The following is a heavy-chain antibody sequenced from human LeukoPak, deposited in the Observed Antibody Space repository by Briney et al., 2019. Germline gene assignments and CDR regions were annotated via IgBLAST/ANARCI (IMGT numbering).Heavy chain of an antibody. J-gene: IGHJ4*02. CDR1: GFTFSDYD. CDR2: IHYDGSIK. CDR3: AKLSRTLPVDY. D-gene: IGHD1-7*01. Sequence: PGGSLRLSCSASGFTFSDYDMNWVRQAPGKGLEWVAFIHYDGSIKSYADSVKGRFTISRDNSNNTLYLQMNGLTTEDTAVYYCAKLSRTLPVDYWGQGTLVTVSS. V-gene: IGHV3-30*02.